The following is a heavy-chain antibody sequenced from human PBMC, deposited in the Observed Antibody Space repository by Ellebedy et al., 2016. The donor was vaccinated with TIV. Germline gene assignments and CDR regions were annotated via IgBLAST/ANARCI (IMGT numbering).Heavy chain of an antibody. CDR1: GFTVNSNY. V-gene: IGHV3-74*01. J-gene: IGHJ4*02. CDR2: INNDGTAT. CDR3: ARRSSGYCVGVKCTTDFDY. Sequence: GGSLRLXCAASGFTVNSNYMSWVRQAPGTGLVWVSRINNDGTATTYADSVKGRFAISRDNTKNTLYLQMNSLRAEDTGVYYCARRSSGYCVGVKCTTDFDYWGQGTLVTVSS. D-gene: IGHD2-2*03.